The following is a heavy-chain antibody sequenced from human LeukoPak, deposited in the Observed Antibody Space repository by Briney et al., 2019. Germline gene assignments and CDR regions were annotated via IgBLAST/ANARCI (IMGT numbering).Heavy chain of an antibody. CDR3: ARAHFPAYYYDSSGYYYI. Sequence: ASVKVSCKAFGYTFTSYDINWVRRATGQGLEWMGWMNPNSGNTGYAQKFQGRVTMTRNTSISTAYMELSSLRSEDTAVYYCARAHFPAYYYDSSGYYYIWGQGTLVTVSS. CDR2: MNPNSGNT. CDR1: GYTFTSYD. J-gene: IGHJ4*02. D-gene: IGHD3-22*01. V-gene: IGHV1-8*01.